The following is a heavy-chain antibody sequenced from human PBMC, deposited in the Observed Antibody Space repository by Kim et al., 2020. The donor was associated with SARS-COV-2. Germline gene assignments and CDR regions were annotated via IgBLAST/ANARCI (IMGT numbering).Heavy chain of an antibody. CDR3: AREKVATFDY. CDR2: IYYSGST. V-gene: IGHV4-61*01. Sequence: SETLSLTCTVSGGSVSSGSYYWSWIRQPPGKGLEWIGYIYYSGSTNYNPSLKSRVTISVHTSKNQFSLKLSSVTAADTAVYYCAREKVATFDYWGQGTLV. CDR1: GGSVSSGSYY. D-gene: IGHD5-12*01. J-gene: IGHJ4*02.